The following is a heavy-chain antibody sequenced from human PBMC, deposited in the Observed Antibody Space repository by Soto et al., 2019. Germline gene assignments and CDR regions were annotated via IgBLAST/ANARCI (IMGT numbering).Heavy chain of an antibody. D-gene: IGHD2-2*02. CDR2: IYLGDSNT. V-gene: IGHV5-51*01. J-gene: IGHJ4*02. CDR3: ARQSYCSSTSCYTVDS. Sequence: GESLKISCKGSGYSLTSYWIGWMRQTPGKGLEWMGMIYLGDSNTRYSPSFEGQVTISADKSTTTAYLQWSSLKASDSAMYYCARQSYCSSTSCYTVDSWGQGTLVTVSS. CDR1: GYSLTSYW.